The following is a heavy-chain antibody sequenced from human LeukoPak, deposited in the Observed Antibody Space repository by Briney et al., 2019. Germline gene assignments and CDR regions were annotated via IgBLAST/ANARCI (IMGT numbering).Heavy chain of an antibody. V-gene: IGHV3-23*01. CDR1: GFTFSSYA. CDR3: AKSHDYQSFDY. D-gene: IGHD4-11*01. J-gene: IGHJ4*02. CDR2: ISCSGGST. Sequence: GGSLRLSCAASGFTFSSYAMSWVRQAPGKGLEWVSAISCSGGSTYYGDSVKGRLTISRDNSKNALYLQMNSLRAEDTAVYYCAKSHDYQSFDYWGQGTLVTVSS.